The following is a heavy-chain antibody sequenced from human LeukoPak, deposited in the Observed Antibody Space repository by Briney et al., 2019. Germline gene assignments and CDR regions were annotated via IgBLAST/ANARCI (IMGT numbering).Heavy chain of an antibody. CDR1: GGTFSSYA. Sequence: GSSVKVSCKASGGTFSSYAISWVRQAPGQGLEWMGGIIPIFGTANYAQKFQGRVTITADKSTSTAYMELSSLRSEDTAVYYCARNSGYDWEYYYYYYMDVWGKGTTVTVSS. J-gene: IGHJ6*03. V-gene: IGHV1-69*06. D-gene: IGHD5-12*01. CDR3: ARNSGYDWEYYYYYYMDV. CDR2: IIPIFGTA.